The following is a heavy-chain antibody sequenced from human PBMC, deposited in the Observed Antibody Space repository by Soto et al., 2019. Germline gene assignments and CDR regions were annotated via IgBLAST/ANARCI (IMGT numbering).Heavy chain of an antibody. CDR3: ASGGLAYCGGDCYSDPYYYYYYGMDV. D-gene: IGHD2-21*02. J-gene: IGHJ6*02. V-gene: IGHV4-31*03. CDR2: IYYSGST. Sequence: LSLTCTVSGGSISSGVYYWSWIRQHPGKGLEWIGYIYYSGSTYYNPSLKSRVTISVDTSKNQFSLKLSSVTAADTAVYYCASGGLAYCGGDCYSDPYYYYYYGMDVWGQGTTVTVSS. CDR1: GGSISSGVYY.